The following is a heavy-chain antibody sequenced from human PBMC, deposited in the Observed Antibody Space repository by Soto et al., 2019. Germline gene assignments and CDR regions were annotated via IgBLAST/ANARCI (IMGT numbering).Heavy chain of an antibody. V-gene: IGHV3-30-3*01. Sequence: QVQLVESGGGVVQPGRSLRLSCAASGFTFSSYAMHWVRQAPGKGLEWVAVISYDGSSKFYADSVKGRFTISRDTSKNTLYLQMNSRRAQDTAVYYCAKAGGLLLDYWGQGTLVTVSS. CDR1: GFTFSSYA. D-gene: IGHD2-15*01. CDR3: AKAGGLLLDY. J-gene: IGHJ4*02. CDR2: ISYDGSSK.